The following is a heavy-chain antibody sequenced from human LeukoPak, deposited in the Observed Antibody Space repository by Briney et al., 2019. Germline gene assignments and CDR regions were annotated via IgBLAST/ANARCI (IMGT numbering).Heavy chain of an antibody. V-gene: IGHV3-7*03. J-gene: IGHJ4*02. Sequence: PGGSLRLSCATSGFTLSNVWMSWVRQAPGKGLEWVGNIRGDGSVKFYLDSVKGRFTISRDNTNSVSLQMNSLKAEDTAVYYCGRSVAAPADYWGQGTLVIVSS. D-gene: IGHD6-6*01. CDR3: GRSVAAPADY. CDR1: GFTLSNVW. CDR2: IRGDGSVK.